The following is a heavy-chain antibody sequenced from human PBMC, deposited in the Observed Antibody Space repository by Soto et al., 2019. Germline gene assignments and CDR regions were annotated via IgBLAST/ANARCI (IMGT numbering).Heavy chain of an antibody. CDR1: GYTFASYA. V-gene: IGHV1-3*01. CDR2: INAGNGNT. D-gene: IGHD6-19*01. Sequence: ASVKVSCKASGYTFASYAMHWVRQAPGQRLEWMGWINAGNGNTKYSQKFQGRVTITRDTSASTAYMELSSLRSEDTALYYCARVGGSGLPYYGMDVWGQGTTVTVSS. CDR3: ARVGGSGLPYYGMDV. J-gene: IGHJ6*02.